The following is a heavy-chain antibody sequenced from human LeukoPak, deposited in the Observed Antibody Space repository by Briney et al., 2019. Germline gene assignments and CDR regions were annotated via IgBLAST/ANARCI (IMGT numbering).Heavy chain of an antibody. CDR2: MNPNSGNT. D-gene: IGHD2-2*01. Sequence: ASMKVSCKASGYTFTGYDINWVRQATGQGLEWMGWMNPNSGNTGYAQKFQGRVTMTRNTSISTAYMELSSLRSEDTAVYYCARGRSPYQLSAFDIWGQGTMVTVSS. V-gene: IGHV1-8*01. J-gene: IGHJ3*02. CDR1: GYTFTGYD. CDR3: ARGRSPYQLSAFDI.